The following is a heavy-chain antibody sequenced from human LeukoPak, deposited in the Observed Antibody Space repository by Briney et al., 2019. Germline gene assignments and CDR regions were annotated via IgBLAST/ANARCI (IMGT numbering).Heavy chain of an antibody. J-gene: IGHJ4*02. Sequence: GRSLRLSCAASGFTFSTYGVHWVRQAPGKGLEWVAIISYDGSNKYYADSVRGRFTISRDNSKNTLYLQMNSLRAEDTAVYYCAAGLVHESDYWGQGTLVTVSS. D-gene: IGHD6-19*01. CDR3: AAGLVHESDY. CDR2: ISYDGSNK. V-gene: IGHV3-30*03. CDR1: GFTFSTYG.